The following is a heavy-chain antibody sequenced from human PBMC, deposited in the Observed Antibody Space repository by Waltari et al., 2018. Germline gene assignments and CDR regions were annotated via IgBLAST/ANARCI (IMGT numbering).Heavy chain of an antibody. V-gene: IGHV3-23*01. CDR3: AKGPYCSGGNCYQPYFDY. D-gene: IGHD2-15*01. J-gene: IGHJ4*02. CDR1: GPPFSNYV. Sequence: EVQLLESGGGLVQPGGSLRLSCVASGPPFSNYVMNCVRQAPGKGLEWVSAISAGGDVTYYADSVKGRFTISTDNSKNTLYLQMNSLRAEDTAVYYCAKGPYCSGGNCYQPYFDYWGQGTLVTVSS. CDR2: ISAGGDVT.